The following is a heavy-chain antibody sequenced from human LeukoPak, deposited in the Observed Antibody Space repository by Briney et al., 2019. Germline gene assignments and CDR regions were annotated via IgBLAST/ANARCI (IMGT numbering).Heavy chain of an antibody. J-gene: IGHJ6*04. CDR3: ASTGYCSGGSCLGYYYYYGMDV. CDR2: IDPSDSYT. CDR1: GYSLTSYW. V-gene: IGHV5-10-1*01. D-gene: IGHD2-15*01. Sequence: GESLKISCKGSGYSLTSYWISWVRQMPGKGLEWMGRIDPSDSYTNYSPSFQGHVTISAGKSISTAYLQWSSLKASDTAMYYCASTGYCSGGSCLGYYYYYGMDVWGKGTTVTVSS.